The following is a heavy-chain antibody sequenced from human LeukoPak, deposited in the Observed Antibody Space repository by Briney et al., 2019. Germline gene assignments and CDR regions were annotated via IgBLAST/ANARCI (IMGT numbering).Heavy chain of an antibody. Sequence: GGSLRLSCAASGFTFSYYGMHWVRQAPGKGLEWMAFIRYDGNDKFYADSVKGRFTISRDNAKNSLYLQMNSLRAEDTAVYYCARRRDSGSLQHFDYWGQGTLVTVSS. D-gene: IGHD1-26*01. CDR1: GFTFSYYG. CDR2: IRYDGNDK. CDR3: ARRRDSGSLQHFDY. J-gene: IGHJ4*02. V-gene: IGHV3-30*02.